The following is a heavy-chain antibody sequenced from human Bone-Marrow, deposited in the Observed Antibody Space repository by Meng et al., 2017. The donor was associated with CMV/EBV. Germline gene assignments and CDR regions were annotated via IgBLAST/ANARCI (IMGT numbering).Heavy chain of an antibody. CDR2: IYYSGST. J-gene: IGHJ5*02. Sequence: SGDYYWSWIRQPPGKGLDWIGYIYYSGSTYYNPSLKSRVTISVDTSKNQFSLKLSSVTAADTAVYYCARGAYYYDSSGYPRPHWFDPWGQGTLVTVSS. CDR1: SGDYY. CDR3: ARGAYYYDSSGYPRPHWFDP. D-gene: IGHD3-22*01. V-gene: IGHV4-30-4*08.